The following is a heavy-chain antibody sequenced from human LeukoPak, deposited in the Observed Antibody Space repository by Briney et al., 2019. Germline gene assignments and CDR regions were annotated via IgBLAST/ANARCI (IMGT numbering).Heavy chain of an antibody. CDR2: IRYDGSNK. V-gene: IGHV3-30*02. CDR1: GFTFSSYG. D-gene: IGHD2-2*01. Sequence: GGSLRLSCAASGFTFSSYGMHWVRQAPGKGMEWVAFIRYDGSNKYYADSAKGRFTISRDNSKNTLYLQMNSLRAEDTAVYYCAKDGKVGYCSSTSCYGYYYYYMDVWGKGTTVTVSS. CDR3: AKDGKVGYCSSTSCYGYYYYYMDV. J-gene: IGHJ6*03.